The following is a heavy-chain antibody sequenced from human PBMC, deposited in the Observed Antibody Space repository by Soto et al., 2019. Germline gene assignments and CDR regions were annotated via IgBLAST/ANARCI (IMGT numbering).Heavy chain of an antibody. CDR2: VYWDDGT. CDR3: AHVTITYGVTVGDKAFDV. J-gene: IGHJ3*01. D-gene: IGHD1-20*01. Sequence: QITLKESGPTEVKPTETLALTCTFSGFSLATTGVGVGWVRQPPGGALEWIAVVYWDDGTPYNPSLETRLTLTKDTPKNLVALTMTYMDFVDTATYSAHVTITYGVTVGDKAFDVWGQGAVVTVSS. V-gene: IGHV2-5*02. CDR1: GFSLATTGVG.